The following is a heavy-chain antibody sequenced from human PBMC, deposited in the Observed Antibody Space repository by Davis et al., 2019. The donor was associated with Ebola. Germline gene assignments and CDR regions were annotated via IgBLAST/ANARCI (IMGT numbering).Heavy chain of an antibody. D-gene: IGHD3-22*01. Sequence: AASVRVSCKASGYTFTSYYMHWVRQAPGQGLEWMGIINPSGGSTSYAQKFQGRVTMTRDTSTSTVYMELSSLRSEDTAVYYCARGSRRDLTMIVVNYYYGTDVWGQGTTVTVSS. CDR1: GYTFTSYY. J-gene: IGHJ6*02. CDR3: ARGSRRDLTMIVVNYYYGTDV. CDR2: INPSGGST. V-gene: IGHV1-46*01.